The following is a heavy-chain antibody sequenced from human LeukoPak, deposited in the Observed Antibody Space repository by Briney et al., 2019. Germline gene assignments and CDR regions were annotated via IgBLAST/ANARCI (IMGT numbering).Heavy chain of an antibody. Sequence: SETLSLTCTVSGGSINGYYWSWIRQSPGKGLESLGYIYYTGSTNYNPSLKSRVTMSVDTSRNQFFLRLSSVTAADTAVYYCTKGRGIWGQGTLVTVSS. CDR3: TKGRGI. CDR1: GGSINGYY. V-gene: IGHV4-59*01. CDR2: IYYTGST. J-gene: IGHJ4*02. D-gene: IGHD3-10*01.